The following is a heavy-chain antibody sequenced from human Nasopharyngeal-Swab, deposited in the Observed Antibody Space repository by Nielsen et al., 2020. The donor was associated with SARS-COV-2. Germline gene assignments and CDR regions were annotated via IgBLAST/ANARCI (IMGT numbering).Heavy chain of an antibody. J-gene: IGHJ4*02. V-gene: IGHV7-4-1*02. CDR2: INTNTGHP. Sequence: WVRQAPGQGLEWMGWINTNTGHPTYAQGFTGRFVFSLDTSVSTAYLQISSLKAEDTAVYYCARDRESLNIVVVPAARTYYFDYWGQGTLVTVSS. CDR3: ARDRESLNIVVVPAARTYYFDY. D-gene: IGHD2-2*01.